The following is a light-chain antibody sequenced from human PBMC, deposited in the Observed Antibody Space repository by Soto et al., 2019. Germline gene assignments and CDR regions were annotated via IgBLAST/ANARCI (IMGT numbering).Light chain of an antibody. V-gene: IGLV2-14*01. CDR2: EVT. CDR1: SNVGYKY. J-gene: IGLJ2*01. Sequence: QSALTQPASVSGSPGQSITISCTGTSNVGYKYVSWFQQHPGKAPKLIIYEVTYRPSGVSDRFSGSKSVNTASLTISGLQDEDEADYYCSSYTSSNTRVFGGGTKVTVL. CDR3: SSYTSSNTRV.